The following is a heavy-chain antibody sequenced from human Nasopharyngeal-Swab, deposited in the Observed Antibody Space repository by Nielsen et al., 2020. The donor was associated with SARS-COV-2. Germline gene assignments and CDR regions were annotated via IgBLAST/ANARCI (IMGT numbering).Heavy chain of an antibody. Sequence: GGSLRLSCAASGFTFSNAWMSWVRQASGKGLEWVGRIRSKANSYATAYAASVKGRFTISRDDSKNTAYLQMNSLKTEDTAVYYCTRLSVAEHWGQGTLVTVSS. CDR3: TRLSVAEH. J-gene: IGHJ1*01. V-gene: IGHV3-73*01. D-gene: IGHD6-19*01. CDR1: GFTFSNAW. CDR2: IRSKANSYAT.